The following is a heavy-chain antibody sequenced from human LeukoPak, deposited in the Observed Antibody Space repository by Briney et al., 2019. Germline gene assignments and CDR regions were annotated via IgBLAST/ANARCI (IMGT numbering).Heavy chain of an antibody. CDR1: GGSISSYY. V-gene: IGHV4-59*08. D-gene: IGHD3-10*01. CDR2: IYYSGST. CDR3: ARNGYYGHYVDC. J-gene: IGHJ4*02. Sequence: PSETLSLTCTVSGGSISSYYWSWIRQPPGKGLEWIGYIYYSGSTYYNPSLKSRVTISVDTSKNRFSLKLSSVTAADTAVYYCARNGYYGHYVDCWGQGTLVTVSS.